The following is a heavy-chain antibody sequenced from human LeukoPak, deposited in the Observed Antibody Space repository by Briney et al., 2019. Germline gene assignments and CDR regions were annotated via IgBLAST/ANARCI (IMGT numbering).Heavy chain of an antibody. Sequence: PGGSLRLACAAAGFTFSSYGMHWVRQAPGKGRGWVAVIWYEGSNKYYADSVKGRLPISRDNSKNTLYLQMNSLRAEATAVYYCARDASVRLLPFYDFWSGYYLGYGMDVWGQGTTVTVSS. V-gene: IGHV3-33*01. CDR1: GFTFSSYG. CDR3: ARDASVRLLPFYDFWSGYYLGYGMDV. CDR2: IWYEGSNK. D-gene: IGHD3-3*01. J-gene: IGHJ6*02.